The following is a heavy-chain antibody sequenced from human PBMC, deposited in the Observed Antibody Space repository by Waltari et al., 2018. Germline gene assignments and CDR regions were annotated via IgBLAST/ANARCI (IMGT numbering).Heavy chain of an antibody. D-gene: IGHD6-13*01. CDR3: ARTSGAAAGKFDY. Sequence: QVQLQESGPGLVKPSETLSLTCTVSGTSLSNYYWTWIRQPPGKGLEWIEYISDSGSTSYNPSLKSRVTISGDTSKNHFSLKLSSVTAADTAVYYCARTSGAAAGKFDYWGQGTLVTVSS. CDR1: GTSLSNYY. J-gene: IGHJ4*02. CDR2: ISDSGST. V-gene: IGHV4-59*01.